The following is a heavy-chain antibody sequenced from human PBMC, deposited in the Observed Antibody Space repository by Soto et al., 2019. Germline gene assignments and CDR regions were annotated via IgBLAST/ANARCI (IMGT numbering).Heavy chain of an antibody. D-gene: IGHD2-21*02. CDR3: ARSGTGSGYCYCLDF. CDR2: IYHGGST. V-gene: IGHV4-30-2*01. CDR1: GGSMCSGGYS. J-gene: IGHJ4*02. Sequence: SETLSLTCAVSGGSMCSGGYSWSWIRQAPGKGLEWIGYIYHGGSTYYNPSLESRVIISVDRSKNQFSLRLRSVTAADTAVYFCARSGTGSGYCYCLDFWGQGIPVTVSS.